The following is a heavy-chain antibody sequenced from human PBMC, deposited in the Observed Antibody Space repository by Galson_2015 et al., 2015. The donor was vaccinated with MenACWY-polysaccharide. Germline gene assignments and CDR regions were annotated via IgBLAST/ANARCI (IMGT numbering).Heavy chain of an antibody. CDR3: AKDSTDFWSVAGRFDH. CDR2: IRSSGTNT. V-gene: IGHV3-23*01. CDR1: GLTFNSYA. Sequence: SLRISCAASGLTFNSYAMSWVRQAPGKGLEWVSAIRSSGTNTYYADSVKGRFTISRDNSKNTLYLQMNSLRAEDTAVYYCAKDSTDFWSVAGRFDHWGQGTPVTVSP. D-gene: IGHD3-3*01. J-gene: IGHJ5*02.